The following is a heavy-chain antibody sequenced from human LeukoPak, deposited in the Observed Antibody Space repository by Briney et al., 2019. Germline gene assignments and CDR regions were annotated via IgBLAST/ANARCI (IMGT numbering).Heavy chain of an antibody. D-gene: IGHD3-22*01. J-gene: IGHJ4*02. V-gene: IGHV3-53*01. CDR1: GFTVSSNY. Sequence: GRSLRLSCAASGFTVSSNYMSWVRQAPGKGLEWVSVIYSGGTTYYADSVKGRFTISRDSSKNTLYLQINSLRAEDTAVYYCARAYSFGYDSSGYYYAYWGQGTLVTVSS. CDR2: IYSGGTT. CDR3: ARAYSFGYDSSGYYYAY.